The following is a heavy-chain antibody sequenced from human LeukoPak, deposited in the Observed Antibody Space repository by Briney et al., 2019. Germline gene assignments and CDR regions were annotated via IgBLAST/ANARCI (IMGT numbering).Heavy chain of an antibody. V-gene: IGHV3-30*04. CDR2: ISYDGSNK. D-gene: IGHD3-16*02. J-gene: IGHJ4*01. CDR3: ARGVTFGGVIVDY. CDR1: GFTFSSYA. Sequence: GRSLRLSCAASGFTFSSYAMHWVRQAPGKGLEWVAVISYDGSNKYYADSVKGRFTISRDNSKNTLYLQMNSLRAEDTAVYYCARGVTFGGVIVDYWGQGTLVTVSS.